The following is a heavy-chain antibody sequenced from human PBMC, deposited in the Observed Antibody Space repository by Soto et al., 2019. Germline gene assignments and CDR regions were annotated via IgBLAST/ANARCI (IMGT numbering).Heavy chain of an antibody. D-gene: IGHD6-13*01. V-gene: IGHV3-33*01. CDR1: GFTFSSYG. CDR2: IWYDGSNK. Sequence: GGSLRLSCAASGFTFSSYGMHWVRQAPGKGLEWVALIWYDGSNKYNADSVKGRFTISRDNSKNTLYLQMNSLRAEDTAVYYGARRTAAAAAPPNGYSYYYMDVWGKGTTVTVSS. J-gene: IGHJ6*03. CDR3: ARRTAAAAAPPNGYSYYYMDV.